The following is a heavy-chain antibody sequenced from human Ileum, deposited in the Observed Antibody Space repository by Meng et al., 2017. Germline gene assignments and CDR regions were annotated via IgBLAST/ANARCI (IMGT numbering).Heavy chain of an antibody. CDR2: ICYSGNT. CDR1: GGSISSSSHC. D-gene: IGHD7-27*01. CDR3: ARRTGEVDLLDY. J-gene: IGHJ4*02. Sequence: QLQLQESGSGLVKPSETLSLMCTASGGSISSSSHCCDWIRQPPGKGLEWIGSICYSGNTYYNPSLKSRVSMSVDTSKKQISLKLNSVTAADTAVYYCARRTGEVDLLDYWGQGTLVTVSS. V-gene: IGHV4-39*01.